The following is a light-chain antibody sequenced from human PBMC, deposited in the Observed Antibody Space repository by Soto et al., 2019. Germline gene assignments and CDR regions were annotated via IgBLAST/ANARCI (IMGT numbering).Light chain of an antibody. CDR3: CSYAGTYTYV. V-gene: IGLV2-11*01. Sequence: QSALTQPRSVSGSPGQSVTISCTGTSNDVGGYNYVSWYQQHPGKAPKLMIYDVSKRPSGVPDRFSGSKSGNTASLTISGLQAEDEADYYCCSYAGTYTYVFGIGTKVTVL. CDR2: DVS. CDR1: SNDVGGYNY. J-gene: IGLJ1*01.